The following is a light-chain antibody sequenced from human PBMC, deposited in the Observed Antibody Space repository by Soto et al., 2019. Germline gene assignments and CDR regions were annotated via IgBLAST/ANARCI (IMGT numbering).Light chain of an antibody. J-gene: IGKJ5*01. CDR3: LHRSDWPPGIT. CDR1: QSITTY. V-gene: IGKV3-11*01. CDR2: DAS. Sequence: VLTQSPATLSLSPGERATLSCRASQSITTYLAWYQQRPGQAPRLLISDASNRVPGVPVRFSGSGSGTDFTITITSLEPEDFAVYYCLHRSDWPPGITFGHGTRLDIK.